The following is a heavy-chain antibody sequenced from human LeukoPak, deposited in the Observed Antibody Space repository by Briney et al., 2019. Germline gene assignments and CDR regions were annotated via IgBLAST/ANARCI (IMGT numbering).Heavy chain of an antibody. CDR2: ISGSGGST. J-gene: IGHJ4*02. V-gene: IGHV3-23*01. Sequence: PGGSLRLSCAASGFTFSSYAMSWVRQAPGKGPEWVSAISGSGGSTYYADSVKGRFTISRDNSKNTLYLQMNSLRAEDTAVYYCAKSKVSGSSNYFDYWGQGTLVTVSS. D-gene: IGHD1-26*01. CDR1: GFTFSSYA. CDR3: AKSKVSGSSNYFDY.